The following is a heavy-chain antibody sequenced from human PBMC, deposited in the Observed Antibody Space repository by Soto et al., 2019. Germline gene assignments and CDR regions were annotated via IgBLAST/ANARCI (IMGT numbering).Heavy chain of an antibody. J-gene: IGHJ5*01. Sequence: QVQLQESGPGLMKPSQTLSLTCTVSGGYISSAGSFWSWVRQHPGKGLEWIGYMSHSATTHYNSSLKSRVTISIDTSKNQFSLNLGSVTAADTAVYYCARGYSRPDWFDSWGPGTLVIVSS. CDR2: MSHSATT. V-gene: IGHV4-31*03. CDR3: ARGYSRPDWFDS. CDR1: GGYISSAGSF. D-gene: IGHD5-12*01.